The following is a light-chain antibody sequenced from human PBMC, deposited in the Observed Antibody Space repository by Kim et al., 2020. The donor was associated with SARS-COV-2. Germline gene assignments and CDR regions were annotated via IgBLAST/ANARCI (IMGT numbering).Light chain of an antibody. J-gene: IGLJ2*01. V-gene: IGLV3-21*04. Sequence: VAPGKRARITCGGNNIGSKSVHWYQQKPGQAPVLVIYYDSDRPSGIPERFSGSNSGNTATLTISRVEAGDEADYYCQVWDSSSDVVFGGGTQLTVL. CDR3: QVWDSSSDVV. CDR1: NIGSKS. CDR2: YDS.